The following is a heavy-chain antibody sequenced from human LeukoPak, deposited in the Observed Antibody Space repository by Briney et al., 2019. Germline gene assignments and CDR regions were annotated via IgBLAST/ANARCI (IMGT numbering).Heavy chain of an antibody. J-gene: IGHJ4*02. Sequence: SVKVSCKASGGTFSSYAISWVRQAPGQGLEWMGRIIPIFGIANYAQKFQGRVTITADKSTSTAYMELSSLRSEDTAVYYCAREMYYYDSSGYYSFDYWGQGTLVTVSS. D-gene: IGHD3-22*01. CDR1: GGTFSSYA. CDR2: IIPIFGIA. V-gene: IGHV1-69*04. CDR3: AREMYYYDSSGYYSFDY.